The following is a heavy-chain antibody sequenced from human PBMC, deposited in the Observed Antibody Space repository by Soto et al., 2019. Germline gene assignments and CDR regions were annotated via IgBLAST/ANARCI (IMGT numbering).Heavy chain of an antibody. CDR2: IYYSGST. Sequence: SETLSLTCTVSGGSISSYYWSWIRQPPGKGLEWIGYIYYSGSTNYNPSLKSRVTISVDTSKNQFSLKLSSLTAADTAVYYCARGAYYYDSSGYYGLSRFDPWGQGTLVTVS. CDR1: GGSISSYY. D-gene: IGHD3-22*01. V-gene: IGHV4-59*01. J-gene: IGHJ5*02. CDR3: ARGAYYYDSSGYYGLSRFDP.